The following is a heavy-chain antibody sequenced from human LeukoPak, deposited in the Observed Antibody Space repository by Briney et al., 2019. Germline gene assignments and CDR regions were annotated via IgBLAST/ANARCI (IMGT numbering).Heavy chain of an antibody. CDR3: VKVQTGDRYYYYGMDV. CDR2: ISGSGGST. J-gene: IGHJ6*02. V-gene: IGHV3-23*01. D-gene: IGHD7-27*01. Sequence: GGSLRLSCAASGFTFSSYAMSWVRQAPGKGLEWVSAISGSGGSTYYADSVKGRFTISRDNSKNTLYLQMNSLRAEDTAVYYCVKVQTGDRYYYYGMDVWGQGTTVTVSS. CDR1: GFTFSSYA.